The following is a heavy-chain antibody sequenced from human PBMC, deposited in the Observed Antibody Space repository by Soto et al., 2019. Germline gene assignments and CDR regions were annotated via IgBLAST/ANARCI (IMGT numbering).Heavy chain of an antibody. J-gene: IGHJ6*02. D-gene: IGHD3-22*01. Sequence: EVQLVESGGDLIKPGGSLRLSCAASGFTFSNAWMNWVRQAPGTGLEWVGRIKSKTDGGTIDYAAPVKGRFTISRDDSRNTLYLQMNRLKTEDTAVYYCATHSSAYYYLLLCMDVWGQGTTVTVSS. CDR2: IKSKTDGGTI. CDR3: ATHSSAYYYLLLCMDV. V-gene: IGHV3-15*07. CDR1: GFTFSNAW.